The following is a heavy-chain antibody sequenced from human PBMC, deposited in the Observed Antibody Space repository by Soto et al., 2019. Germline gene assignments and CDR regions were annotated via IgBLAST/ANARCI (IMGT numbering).Heavy chain of an antibody. V-gene: IGHV3-11*01. CDR2: ISSSGSTT. J-gene: IGHJ5*02. D-gene: IGHD4-4*01. Sequence: QVQLVESGGGLVKPGGSLRLSCAGSGFTFRDYYMGWIRQAPGKGLEWVSYISSSGSTTYYAASVKGRFTISRDNAKDSLDLQMTSLRAEDAAIYYCVSDKYSNYVTYFAPWGQGTLVTVSS. CDR1: GFTFRDYY. CDR3: VSDKYSNYVTYFAP.